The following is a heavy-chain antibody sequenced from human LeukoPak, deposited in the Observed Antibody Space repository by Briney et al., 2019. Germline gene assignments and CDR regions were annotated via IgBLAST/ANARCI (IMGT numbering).Heavy chain of an antibody. CDR1: GFTFTGYY. J-gene: IGHJ4*02. D-gene: IGHD3-3*01. CDR2: IDPNSGGT. CDR3: ARDLIMAPVTIFGVVVRGEFDY. V-gene: IGHV1-2*02. Sequence: ASVKVSCKASGFTFTGYYMHWVRQAPGQGLEWMGWIDPNSGGTNYAQKFQGRVTMTRDTSISTAYMELSRLRSDDTAVYYCARDLIMAPVTIFGVVVRGEFDYWGQGTLVTLSS.